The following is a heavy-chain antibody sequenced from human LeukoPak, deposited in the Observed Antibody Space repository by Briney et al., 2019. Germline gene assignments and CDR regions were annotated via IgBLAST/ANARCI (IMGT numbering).Heavy chain of an antibody. CDR1: GGTFSSYA. J-gene: IGHJ4*02. CDR2: IVPIFGTA. CDR3: ARGYYDSSGYYDY. Sequence: GASVKVSCKASGGTFSSYAISWVRQAPGQGLEWMGGIVPIFGTANYAQKFQGRVTITTDESTSTAYMELSSLRSEDTAVYYCARGYYDSSGYYDYWGQGTLVTVSS. D-gene: IGHD3-22*01. V-gene: IGHV1-69*05.